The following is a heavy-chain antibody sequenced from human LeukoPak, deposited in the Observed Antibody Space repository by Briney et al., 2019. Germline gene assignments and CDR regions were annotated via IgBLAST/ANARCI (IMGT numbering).Heavy chain of an antibody. D-gene: IGHD6-19*01. CDR3: ASTRHSAVAQFDY. V-gene: IGHV4-39*01. J-gene: IGHJ4*02. CDR1: GGSILTTNW. Sequence: PSETLSLTCAVSGGSILTTNWWSWVRQPPGKGLEWIGSIYYSGSTYYNPSLKSRVTISVDTSKNQFSLKLSSVTVADTAVYYCASTRHSAVAQFDYWGQGTLVTVSS. CDR2: IYYSGST.